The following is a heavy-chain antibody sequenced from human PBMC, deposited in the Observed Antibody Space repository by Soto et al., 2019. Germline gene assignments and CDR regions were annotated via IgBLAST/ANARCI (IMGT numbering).Heavy chain of an antibody. D-gene: IGHD3-10*01. Sequence: QVQLQESGPGLVKPSQTLSLTCTVSGGSISSGGYYWSWIRQHPGKGLEWIGYIYYSGSTYYNPSLKSRVTISVDTSKNQFSLKLSSVTAADTAVYYCARNPHQNLMVRGPGLYFDYWGQGTLVTVSS. J-gene: IGHJ4*02. CDR1: GGSISSGGYY. CDR2: IYYSGST. CDR3: ARNPHQNLMVRGPGLYFDY. V-gene: IGHV4-31*03.